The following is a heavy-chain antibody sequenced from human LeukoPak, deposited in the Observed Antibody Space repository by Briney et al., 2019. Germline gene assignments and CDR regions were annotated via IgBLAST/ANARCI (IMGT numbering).Heavy chain of an antibody. V-gene: IGHV1-69*05. D-gene: IGHD2-15*01. CDR3: ARGYCSGDSCFQDAFDI. J-gene: IGHJ3*02. CDR2: IIPIFGAT. CDR1: GGTFSDFA. Sequence: GASLKVPFKTSGGTFSDFALSGLPRAPGQAREWMGRIIPIFGATSYAQNFQGRVSITTDESTSTAYMELSSLRSEDTAVYYCARGYCSGDSCFQDAFDIWGQGTMVTVSS.